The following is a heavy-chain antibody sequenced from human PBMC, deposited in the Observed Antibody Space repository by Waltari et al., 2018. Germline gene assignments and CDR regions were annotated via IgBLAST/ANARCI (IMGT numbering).Heavy chain of an antibody. J-gene: IGHJ4*02. V-gene: IGHV4-59*08. D-gene: IGHD1-1*01. Sequence: QVQLQESGPGLVKPSETLSLTCTVSGASITSSFWRWLRLAPGRGLEWIGYIYYTGSITYNPSLKSRVTMSVDTSKNQFSLRLSSVTAADTAVYYCARPLPGTTMIFDSWGQGTLVTVSS. CDR2: IYYTGSI. CDR1: GASITSSF. CDR3: ARPLPGTTMIFDS.